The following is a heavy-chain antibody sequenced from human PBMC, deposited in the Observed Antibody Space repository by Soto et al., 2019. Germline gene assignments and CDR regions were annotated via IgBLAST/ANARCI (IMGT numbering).Heavy chain of an antibody. CDR2: IYPGDSDT. CDR3: ASAIGYFTNGVCYRVQEYYGMDV. Sequence: PGESLKISCKGSGYSFTSYWIGWVRQMPGKGLEWMGIIYPGDSDTRYSPSFQGQVTISADKSISTAYLQWSSLKASDTAMYYCASAIGYFTNGVCYRVQEYYGMDVWGQGTTVTVSS. D-gene: IGHD2-8*01. J-gene: IGHJ6*02. V-gene: IGHV5-51*01. CDR1: GYSFTSYW.